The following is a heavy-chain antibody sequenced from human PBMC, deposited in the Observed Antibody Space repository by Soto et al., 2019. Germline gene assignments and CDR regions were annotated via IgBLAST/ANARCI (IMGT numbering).Heavy chain of an antibody. V-gene: IGHV3-21*01. J-gene: IGHJ4*02. CDR2: ITTTGSNI. Sequence: EVQLVESGGGLVKPGGSLRLSCAASGFTFSVYSMNWVRQAPGKGLEWVSSITTTGSNIYYTDSVKGRFTISRDNAKNSLFLQMNSLRAEDTAVYYCARDKHWSVDYWGQGTLVTVSS. CDR1: GFTFSVYS. CDR3: ARDKHWSVDY. D-gene: IGHD1-1*01.